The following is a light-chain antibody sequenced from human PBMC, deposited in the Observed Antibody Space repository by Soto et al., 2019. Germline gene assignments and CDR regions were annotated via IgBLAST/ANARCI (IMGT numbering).Light chain of an antibody. CDR1: QGISSY. Sequence: DIQLTQSPSFLSASVGDRVTITCRASQGISSYLAWYQQKPGKAPKLLIYAAATLQSGVPSRFSGSGSGKKFTLTISTLQPEDFATYYCQQLDSNPITFGQGTRLEIK. CDR3: QQLDSNPIT. V-gene: IGKV1-9*01. J-gene: IGKJ5*01. CDR2: AAA.